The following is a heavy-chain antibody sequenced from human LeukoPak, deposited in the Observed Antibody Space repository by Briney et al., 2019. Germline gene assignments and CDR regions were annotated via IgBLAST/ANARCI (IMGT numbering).Heavy chain of an antibody. CDR2: ISAYNGNT. CDR3: ARGVAYSSGWYIWDYYYYYMDV. J-gene: IGHJ6*03. Sequence: ASVKVSCKASGYTFTSYGISWVRQAPGQGLEWMGWISAYNGNTNYAQKLQGRVTMTTDTSTSTAYMELRSLRSDDTAVYYCARGVAYSSGWYIWDYYYYYMDVWGKGTTVTISS. CDR1: GYTFTSYG. V-gene: IGHV1-18*01. D-gene: IGHD6-19*01.